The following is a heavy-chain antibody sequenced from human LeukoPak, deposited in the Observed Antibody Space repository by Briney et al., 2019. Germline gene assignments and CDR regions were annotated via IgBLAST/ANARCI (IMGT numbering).Heavy chain of an antibody. CDR3: ARGYGSESAWFDP. D-gene: IGHD3-10*01. CDR2: ISYSGST. Sequence: SETLSLTCAVSGGSFSGFYWSWIRQPPGKGLEWIGYISYSGSTNYNSSLKSRVTISVDTSKNQFSLRLSSVTAADTAVYYCARGYGSESAWFDPWGQGTLVTVSS. CDR1: GGSFSGFY. V-gene: IGHV4-59*01. J-gene: IGHJ5*02.